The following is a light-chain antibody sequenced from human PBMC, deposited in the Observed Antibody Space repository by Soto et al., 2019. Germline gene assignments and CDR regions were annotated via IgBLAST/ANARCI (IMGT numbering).Light chain of an antibody. CDR3: QQYDSSPWT. Sequence: EIVLTQCPCTLSFSPGERATLSCRASQSVSSSYLAWYQQTPGQAPRLLVYDTSYRATGVPDRFSGSGSGTDFTLTISRLEPEDSAVYYCQQYDSSPWTFGQGTKVDIK. V-gene: IGKV3-20*01. CDR1: QSVSSSY. CDR2: DTS. J-gene: IGKJ1*01.